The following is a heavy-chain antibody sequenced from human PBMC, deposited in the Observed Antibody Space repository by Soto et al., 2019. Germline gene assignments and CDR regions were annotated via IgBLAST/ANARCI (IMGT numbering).Heavy chain of an antibody. D-gene: IGHD3-16*01. CDR3: ARDPSERGYGMDV. J-gene: IGHJ6*02. CDR2: LIPIFGTA. V-gene: IGHV1-69*05. Sequence: QVQLVQSGAEVKKPGSSVKVSCKASGGTFSSYAISWVRQAPGQGLEWMGGLIPIFGTANFAQKFQGRVTXTXDXXTRTAYMELSSLRSEDTAVYYCARDPSERGYGMDVWGQGTTVTVSS. CDR1: GGTFSSYA.